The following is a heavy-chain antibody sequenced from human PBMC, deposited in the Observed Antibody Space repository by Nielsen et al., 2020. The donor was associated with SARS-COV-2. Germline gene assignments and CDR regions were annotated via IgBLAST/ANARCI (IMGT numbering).Heavy chain of an antibody. Sequence: GESLKISCAASGFTFSDYYMSWVRQAPGKGLEWVSAISGSGGSTYYADSVKGRFTISRDNSKNTLYLQMNSLRAEDTAVYYCAKDRERYSSSWSHAFDIWGQGTMVTVSS. V-gene: IGHV3-23*01. CDR3: AKDRERYSSSWSHAFDI. D-gene: IGHD6-13*01. J-gene: IGHJ3*02. CDR1: GFTFSDYY. CDR2: ISGSGGST.